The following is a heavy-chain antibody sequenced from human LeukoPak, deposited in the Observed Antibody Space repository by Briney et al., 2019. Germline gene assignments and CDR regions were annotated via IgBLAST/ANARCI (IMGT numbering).Heavy chain of an antibody. CDR1: GLTFSSYE. Sequence: GGSLRLSCTASGLTFSSYEMNWVRQAPGKGLEWVSYISSSGGTTYYADSVKGRFSISRDNAKNSLYLQMNSLRTEDTALYYCAKEQPPYYYYGMDVWGQGTTVTVSS. J-gene: IGHJ6*02. V-gene: IGHV3-48*03. CDR2: ISSSGGTT. CDR3: AKEQPPYYYYGMDV. D-gene: IGHD5-18*01.